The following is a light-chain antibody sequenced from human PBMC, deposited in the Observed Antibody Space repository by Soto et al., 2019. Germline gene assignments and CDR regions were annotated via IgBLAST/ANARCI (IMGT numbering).Light chain of an antibody. CDR3: GTWDSSLSAGV. J-gene: IGLJ1*01. CDR1: SSNIGNNY. CDR2: DNN. Sequence: QSVLTQPPSVSGAPGQRITISCTGGSSNIGNNYVSWYQQLPGTAPKLLIYDNNKRPSGIPDRFSGSKSGTSATLGITGLQTGDEADYYCGTWDSSLSAGVFGTGTKVTVL. V-gene: IGLV1-51*01.